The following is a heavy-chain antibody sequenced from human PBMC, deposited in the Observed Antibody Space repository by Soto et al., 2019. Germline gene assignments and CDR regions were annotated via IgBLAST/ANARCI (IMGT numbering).Heavy chain of an antibody. J-gene: IGHJ4*02. V-gene: IGHV3-9*01. CDR3: AKDGAPYQLRTNDY. D-gene: IGHD2-21*01. CDR2: ISWNSGSI. Sequence: EVQLVESGGGLVQPGRSLSLSCAASGFTFDDYAMHWVRQAPGKGLEWVSGISWNSGSIGYADSVKGRFTISRDNAKNSLYLQMNSLRPEDTALYYCAKDGAPYQLRTNDYWGQGTLVTVSS. CDR1: GFTFDDYA.